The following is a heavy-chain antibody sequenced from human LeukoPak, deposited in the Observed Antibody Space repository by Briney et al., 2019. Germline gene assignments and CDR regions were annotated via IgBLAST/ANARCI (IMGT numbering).Heavy chain of an antibody. CDR1: GFTFSTYW. D-gene: IGHD3-22*01. Sequence: GGSLRLSCTASGFTFSTYWIHWVRQAPGKGLVWVSRISGDGSDTRYADSVKGRFTISRDNAKNTAFLQMNRLRDEDTAVYYCARDVQDSRTGGLDFWGQGTLVTVSS. CDR2: ISGDGSDT. CDR3: ARDVQDSRTGGLDF. V-gene: IGHV3-74*01. J-gene: IGHJ4*02.